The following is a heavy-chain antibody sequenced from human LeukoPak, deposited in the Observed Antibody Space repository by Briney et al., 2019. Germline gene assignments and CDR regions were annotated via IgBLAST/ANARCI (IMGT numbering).Heavy chain of an antibody. V-gene: IGHV3-30*02. D-gene: IGHD3-22*01. Sequence: GGSLRLSCAASGFTFSSYGMHWVRQAPGKGLEWVAFIRYDGSNKYYADSVKGRFTTSRDNSKNTLYLQMNSLRAEDMAVYYCAKDDPYYYDSSGYFDYWGQGTLVTVSS. CDR2: IRYDGSNK. J-gene: IGHJ4*02. CDR1: GFTFSSYG. CDR3: AKDDPYYYDSSGYFDY.